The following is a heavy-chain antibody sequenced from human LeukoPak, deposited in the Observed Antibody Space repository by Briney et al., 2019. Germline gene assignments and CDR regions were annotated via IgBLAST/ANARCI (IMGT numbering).Heavy chain of an antibody. CDR2: ISSGSVYI. J-gene: IGHJ4*02. D-gene: IGHD3-10*01. V-gene: IGHV3-21*01. Sequence: GGSLRLSCAASGFTFSTYGMNWARQAPGKGLEWVSSISSGSVYIYYADSVKGRFTISRDNAKSSLYLQMNSLRAEDTAVYYCARDEHGSGSYYNFDYWGQGTLVTVSS. CDR3: ARDEHGSGSYYNFDY. CDR1: GFTFSTYG.